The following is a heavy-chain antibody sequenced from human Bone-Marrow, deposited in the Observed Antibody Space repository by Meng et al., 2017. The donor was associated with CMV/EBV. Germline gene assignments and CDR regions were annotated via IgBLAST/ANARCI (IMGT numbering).Heavy chain of an antibody. V-gene: IGHV3-48*04. CDR1: GFTFSSYS. Sequence: GGSLRLSCAASGFTFSSYSMNWVRQAPGKGLEWVSYISSSSSTIYYADSVKGRFTISRDNAKNSLYLQMNSLRAEDTAVYYCARTYCSSTSCYQAPRYYYYGMEVWGPGNMV. CDR3: ARTYCSSTSCYQAPRYYYYGMEV. D-gene: IGHD2-2*01. CDR2: ISSSSSTI. J-gene: IGHJ6*02.